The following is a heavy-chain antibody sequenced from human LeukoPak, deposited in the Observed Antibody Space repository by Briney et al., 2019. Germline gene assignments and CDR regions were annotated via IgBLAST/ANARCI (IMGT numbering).Heavy chain of an antibody. V-gene: IGHV3-15*01. CDR3: ATHIVAASLGN. CDR1: GFTFSNTW. Sequence: GGSLRLSCTASGFTFSNTWMSWVRQAPGEGLEWVGRIKSKIGGETTEHAAPVKGRFTISRDDSKYTVYLQMNSLKTEDTAVYYCATHIVAASLGNWGQGILVTVSS. J-gene: IGHJ4*02. D-gene: IGHD5-12*01. CDR2: IKSKIGGETT.